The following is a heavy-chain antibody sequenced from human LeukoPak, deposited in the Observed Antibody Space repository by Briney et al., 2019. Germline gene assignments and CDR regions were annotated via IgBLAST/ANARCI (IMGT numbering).Heavy chain of an antibody. V-gene: IGHV4-39*01. CDR1: GGSISSSSYY. CDR3: ARQTGSGLFILP. J-gene: IGHJ4*02. CDR2: IYYSGST. D-gene: IGHD3/OR15-3a*01. Sequence: PSETLSLTCPVSGGSISSSSYYLGWIREPPGKGLEWLGSIYYSGSTYYNPSLKSRVTMSVDTSKNQFSLKLSSVTAADTAVYYCARQTGSGLFILPGGQGTLVTVSS.